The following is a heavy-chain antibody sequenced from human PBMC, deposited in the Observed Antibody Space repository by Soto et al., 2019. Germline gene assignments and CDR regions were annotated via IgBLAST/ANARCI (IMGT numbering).Heavy chain of an antibody. D-gene: IGHD3-16*02. CDR3: ARGPLLKFFDYIGGSYRYTVWLDP. V-gene: IGHV4-59*12. J-gene: IGHJ5*02. CDR2: VYYSGST. Sequence: PSETLSLTCTVSGGSISGYYWSWIRQPPGKGLEWIGYVYYSGSTNYNPSLKSRVTISVDTSKNQFSLKLSSVTAADTAVYYCARGPLLKFFDYIGGSYRYTVWLDPGGKGTLVTVPS. CDR1: GGSISGYY.